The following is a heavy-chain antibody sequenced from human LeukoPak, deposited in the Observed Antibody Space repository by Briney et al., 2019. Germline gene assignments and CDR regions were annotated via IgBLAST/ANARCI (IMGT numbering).Heavy chain of an antibody. CDR1: GFTFSSYS. V-gene: IGHV3-21*01. D-gene: IGHD3-9*01. J-gene: IGHJ6*02. Sequence: GGSLRLSCAASGFTFSSYSMNWARQAPGKGLEWVSSISSSSSYIYYADSVKGRFTISRDNAKNSLYLQMYSLRAEDTAVYYCARPPPHYDILTGYDPDYGMDVWGQGTTVTVSS. CDR3: ARPPPHYDILTGYDPDYGMDV. CDR2: ISSSSSYI.